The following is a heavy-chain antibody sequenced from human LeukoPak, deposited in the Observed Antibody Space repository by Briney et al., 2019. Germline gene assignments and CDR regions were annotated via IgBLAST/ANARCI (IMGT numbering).Heavy chain of an antibody. V-gene: IGHV3-21*01. CDR3: AKDGYSPFDY. J-gene: IGHJ4*02. D-gene: IGHD2-15*01. CDR2: ISSSSSYI. CDR1: GFTFSSYS. Sequence: GGSLRLSCAASGFTFSSYSMNWVRQAPGKGLEWVSSISSSSSYIYYADSVKGRFTISRDNSKNTLYLQMNSLRAEDTAVYYCAKDGYSPFDYWGQGTLVTVSS.